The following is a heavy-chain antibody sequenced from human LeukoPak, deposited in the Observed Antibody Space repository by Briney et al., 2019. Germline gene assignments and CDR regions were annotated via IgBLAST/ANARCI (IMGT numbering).Heavy chain of an antibody. CDR1: GYSSSSYW. D-gene: IGHD6-6*01. J-gene: IGHJ4*02. V-gene: IGHV5-51*01. CDR3: ARHAYSTSSSLDS. Sequence: GESLKISCKGSGYSSSSYWIAWVRQMPGKGLEWMGIIYPGDSDIRYSPSFEGQVTISADKSISTAYLQWSSLKASDTAIYYCARHAYSTSSSLDSWGQGTLVTVSS. CDR2: IYPGDSDI.